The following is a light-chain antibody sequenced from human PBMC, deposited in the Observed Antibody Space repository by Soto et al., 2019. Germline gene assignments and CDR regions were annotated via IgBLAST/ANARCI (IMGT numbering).Light chain of an antibody. CDR1: QSVNSW. J-gene: IGKJ3*01. V-gene: IGKV1-5*03. CDR3: QQYDSDPLT. CDR2: RAS. Sequence: DIQMTQSPSTLSASVGDRVTVTCRASQSVNSWLAWYQQKPGKVPNLLIYRASSLESGVPSRLSGGGSGTEFTLTISSVQAADFAIYYCQQYDSDPLTFGPGTKVDIK.